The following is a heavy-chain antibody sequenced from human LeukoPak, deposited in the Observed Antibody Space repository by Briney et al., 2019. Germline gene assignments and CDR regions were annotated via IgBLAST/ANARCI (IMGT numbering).Heavy chain of an antibody. Sequence: GGSLRLSCAASGFTFSSYAMSWVRQAPGKGLEWVSAISGSGGSTYYADSVKGRFTISRDNSKNTLYLQMNSLRAEDTAVYYCAKDTYSSRAPTSFDPWGQGTLVTVSS. CDR2: ISGSGGST. CDR3: AKDTYSSRAPTSFDP. V-gene: IGHV3-23*01. CDR1: GFTFSSYA. J-gene: IGHJ5*02. D-gene: IGHD6-13*01.